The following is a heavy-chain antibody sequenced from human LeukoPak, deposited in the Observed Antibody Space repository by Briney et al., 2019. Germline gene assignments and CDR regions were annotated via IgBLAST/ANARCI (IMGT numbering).Heavy chain of an antibody. D-gene: IGHD3-22*01. CDR2: ISSSGSTI. V-gene: IGHV3-48*03. Sequence: GGSLRLSCAASGFTFSSYEMNWVRQAPGKGLEWVSYISSSGSTIYYADSVKGRFTISRDNSKNTLYLQMNSLKTEDTAVYYCTRHIGADPLRYDSSGYYLHYMDVWGKGTTVTVSS. J-gene: IGHJ6*03. CDR3: TRHIGADPLRYDSSGYYLHYMDV. CDR1: GFTFSSYE.